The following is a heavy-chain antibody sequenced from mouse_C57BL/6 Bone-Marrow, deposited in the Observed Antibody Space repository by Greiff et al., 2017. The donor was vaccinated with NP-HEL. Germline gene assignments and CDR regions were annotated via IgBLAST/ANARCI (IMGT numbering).Heavy chain of an antibody. CDR3: ARDSNYGYFDV. V-gene: IGHV3-6*01. D-gene: IGHD2-5*01. Sequence: DVKLQESGPGLVKPSQSLSLTCSVTGYSITSGYYWNWIRQFPGNKLEWMGYISYDGSNNYNPSLKNRISITRDTSKNQFFLKLNSVTTEDTATYYCARDSNYGYFDVWGTGTTVTVAS. CDR1: GYSITSGYY. J-gene: IGHJ1*03. CDR2: ISYDGSN.